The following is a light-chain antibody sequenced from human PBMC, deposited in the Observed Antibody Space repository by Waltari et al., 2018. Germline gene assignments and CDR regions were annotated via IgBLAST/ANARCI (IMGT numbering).Light chain of an antibody. CDR2: GAS. V-gene: IGKV3-20*01. CDR1: QSVGTS. CDR3: QHYVRLPAT. J-gene: IGKJ1*01. Sequence: EVVLTQSPGTLSLSPGERATLACRASQSVGTSLAWYQQKPGQAPRLLIYGASRRATGIPDRFSGSASGTDFSLTISRLEPEDFAVYYCQHYVRLPATFGQGTKVEI.